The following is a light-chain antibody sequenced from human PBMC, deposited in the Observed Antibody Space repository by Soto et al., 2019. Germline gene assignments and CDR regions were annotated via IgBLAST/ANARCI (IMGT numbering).Light chain of an antibody. CDR3: GSWDSRLSAYV. V-gene: IGLV1-51*01. CDR2: DDN. J-gene: IGLJ1*01. CDR1: SSNIGGNS. Sequence: QSVLTQPPSVSAAPGQKVTISCSGSSSNIGGNSVSWYQQLPGTAPKLLIYDDNKRPSGIPDRFSGSKSGTSATLGITGFQTGDEADYYCGSWDSRLSAYVFGTRTKVTVL.